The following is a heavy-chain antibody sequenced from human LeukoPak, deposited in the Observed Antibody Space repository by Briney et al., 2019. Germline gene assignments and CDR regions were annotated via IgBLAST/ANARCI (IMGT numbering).Heavy chain of an antibody. J-gene: IGHJ5*02. V-gene: IGHV4-59*08. D-gene: IGHD3-22*01. CDR2: IYYSGST. CDR1: GGSISSYY. Sequence: SETLSLTCTVSGGSISSYYWSWIRQPPWQGLELIGYIYYSGSTNYNPSLKSRVTISVDTSKNQFSLKLSSVTAADTAVYYCACRPYYYDSSGYYGWFDPWGQGTLVTVSS. CDR3: ACRPYYYDSSGYYGWFDP.